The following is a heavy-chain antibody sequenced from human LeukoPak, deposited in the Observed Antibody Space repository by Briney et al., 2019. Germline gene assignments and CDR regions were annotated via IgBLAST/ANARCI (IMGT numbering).Heavy chain of an antibody. D-gene: IGHD1-1*01. CDR3: ASTTIHRLANMDV. CDR1: GFTFSSYA. J-gene: IGHJ6*03. V-gene: IGHV3-23*01. CDR2: ISGSGGST. Sequence: GGSLRLSCAASGFTFSSYAMSWVRQAPGKGLEWVSAISGSGGSTYYADSVKGRFTISRDNAKNTLYLQMNSLRAEDTAVYYCASTTIHRLANMDVWGKGTTVTVSS.